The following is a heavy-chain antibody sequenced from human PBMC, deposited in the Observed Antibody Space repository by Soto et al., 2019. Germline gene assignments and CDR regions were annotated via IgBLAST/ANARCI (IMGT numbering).Heavy chain of an antibody. Sequence: EVQLVESGGGLVKPGGSLRLSCAVSGFTFTNAWMSWVRQAPGKGLEWVGRIESKTDGGAIDYAAPVKGRFTISRDDSKNTLYLQMNSLKTEDTAVYYCTTDHTGYSNWGQGTMVTVSS. V-gene: IGHV3-15*04. D-gene: IGHD5-12*01. CDR2: IESKTDGGAI. CDR3: TTDHTGYSN. J-gene: IGHJ3*01. CDR1: GFTFTNAW.